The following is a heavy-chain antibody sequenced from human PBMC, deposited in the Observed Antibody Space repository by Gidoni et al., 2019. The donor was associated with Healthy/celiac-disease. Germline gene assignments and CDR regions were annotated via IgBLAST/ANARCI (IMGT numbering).Heavy chain of an antibody. Sequence: EVQLVESGGVVVQPGGSLRLSCAASGFPFVDYTMHWVRQAPGKGLEWVSLISWDGGSTYYADSVKGRFTISRDNSKNSLYLQMNSLRTEDTALYYCAKDFLMRFEVGYCSGGSCYSPSHWGQGTLVTVSS. D-gene: IGHD2-15*01. CDR2: ISWDGGST. CDR1: GFPFVDYT. CDR3: AKDFLMRFEVGYCSGGSCYSPSH. J-gene: IGHJ4*02. V-gene: IGHV3-43*01.